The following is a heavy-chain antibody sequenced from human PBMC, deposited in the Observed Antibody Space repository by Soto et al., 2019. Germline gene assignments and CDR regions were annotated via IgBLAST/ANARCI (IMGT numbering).Heavy chain of an antibody. CDR3: TRGPRPSSAGTGAY. CDR1: GFAFDSYW. D-gene: IGHD6-13*01. CDR2: IDYDGTTT. V-gene: IGHV3-74*01. Sequence: AGSLRLSCAASGFAFDSYWMHWVRQVPGEGPVWVSRIDYDGTTTTYADSVKGRFTISRDNAKNTLYLQMNSLRAEDTAVYYCTRGPRPSSAGTGAYWGQGTQVTVSS. J-gene: IGHJ4*02.